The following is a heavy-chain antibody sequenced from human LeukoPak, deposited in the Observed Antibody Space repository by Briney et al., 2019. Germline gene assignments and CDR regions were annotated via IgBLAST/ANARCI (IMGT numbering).Heavy chain of an antibody. V-gene: IGHV4-59*08. D-gene: IGHD6-13*01. CDR2: VYYSVST. J-gene: IGHJ4*02. CDR3: ARLYSSNWRLEY. CDR1: GGSISSYY. Sequence: PSETLSLTCTVSGGSISSYYWTWIRQAPGKGLEWIGCVYYSVSTNYNPSLKSRVSISQDTSKNQVSLKLSSVTAADTAVYYCARLYSSNWRLEYWGQGTLVTVSS.